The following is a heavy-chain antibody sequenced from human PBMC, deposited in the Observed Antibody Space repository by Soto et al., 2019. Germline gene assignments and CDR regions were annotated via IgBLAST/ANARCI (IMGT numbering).Heavy chain of an antibody. CDR2: INADNGNT. V-gene: IGHV1-3*01. D-gene: IGHD2-15*01. CDR1: GYSFTSHA. Sequence: ASVQVSGKASGYSFTSHAMHWVRQAPGQRLEWMGWINADNGNTKYSQKFQGRVTITRDTSASTAYMELSSLRSEDTAVYYCAIGCRRLRRGLYRDQSSYHPWG. CDR3: AIGCRRLRRGLYRDQSSYHP. J-gene: IGHJ5*02.